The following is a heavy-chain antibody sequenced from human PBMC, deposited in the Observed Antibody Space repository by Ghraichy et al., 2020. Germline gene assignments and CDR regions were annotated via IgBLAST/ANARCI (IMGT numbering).Heavy chain of an antibody. CDR3: ARHYSFEQAVYYYYGMDV. Sequence: GESLNISCKGSGYSFTSYWIGWVRQMPGKGLEWMGIIYPGDSDTRYSPSFQGQVTISADKSISTAYLQWSSLKASDTAMYYCARHYSFEQAVYYYYGMDVWGQGTTVTVSS. V-gene: IGHV5-51*01. CDR1: GYSFTSYW. D-gene: IGHD1/OR15-1a*01. J-gene: IGHJ6*02. CDR2: IYPGDSDT.